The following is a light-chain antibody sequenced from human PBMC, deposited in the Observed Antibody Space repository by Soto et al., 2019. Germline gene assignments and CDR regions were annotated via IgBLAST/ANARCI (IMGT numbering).Light chain of an antibody. Sequence: EIVLTQSPATLSLSPGERATLSCRASQSVSSYLAWYQQKPGQAPRLLIYDASNRATGIPARFSGSGSGTDFPLTISILEPDDCAVYYCQQRSDWPSTFGGGTKVQIK. CDR1: QSVSSY. V-gene: IGKV3-11*01. CDR3: QQRSDWPST. CDR2: DAS. J-gene: IGKJ4*01.